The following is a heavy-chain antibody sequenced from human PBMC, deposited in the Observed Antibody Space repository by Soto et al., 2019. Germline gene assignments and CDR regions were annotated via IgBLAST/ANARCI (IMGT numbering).Heavy chain of an antibody. Sequence: GGSLRLSCAASGFTFSSYGMHWVRQAPGKGLEWVAVISYDGSNKYYADSVKGRFTISRDNSKNTLYLQMNSLRAEDTAVYYCSKERIVGATYYFDYWGQGTLVTVSS. D-gene: IGHD1-26*01. J-gene: IGHJ4*02. V-gene: IGHV3-30*18. CDR2: ISYDGSNK. CDR3: SKERIVGATYYFDY. CDR1: GFTFSSYG.